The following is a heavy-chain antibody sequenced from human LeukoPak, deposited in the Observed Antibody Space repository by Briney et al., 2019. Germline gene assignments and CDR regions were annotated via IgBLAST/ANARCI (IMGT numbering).Heavy chain of an antibody. V-gene: IGHV3-48*04. CDR1: GFTFSSYS. Sequence: VGSLRLSCAASGFTFSSYSMNWVRQAPGKGLGWVSYISSSSITIYYADSVKGQFTISRDNAKNSLYLQMNSLRAEDTAVYYCARDYERYYPTTPKYYFDYWGQGTLVTVSS. J-gene: IGHJ4*02. CDR3: ARDYERYYPTTPKYYFDY. D-gene: IGHD3-22*01. CDR2: ISSSSITI.